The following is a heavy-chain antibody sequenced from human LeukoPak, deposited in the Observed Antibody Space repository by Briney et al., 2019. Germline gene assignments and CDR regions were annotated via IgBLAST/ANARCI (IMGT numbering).Heavy chain of an antibody. V-gene: IGHV3-23*01. D-gene: IGHD5-24*01. CDR1: GFTFSSYS. J-gene: IGHJ4*02. Sequence: GGSLRLSCAASGFTFSSYSMSWVRQAPGKGLEWVSAISGNGAGTYYADSVKGRFTISRDNAKNSLYLQMNSLRAEDTAVYYCARENSRRDGYNSRDYWGQGTLVTVSS. CDR3: ARENSRRDGYNSRDY. CDR2: ISGNGAGT.